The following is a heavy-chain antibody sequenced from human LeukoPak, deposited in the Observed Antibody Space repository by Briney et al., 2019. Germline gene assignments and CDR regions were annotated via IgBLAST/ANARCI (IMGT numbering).Heavy chain of an antibody. Sequence: GGSLRLSCAASGFTFSTYSMSWVRQAPGKGREWVANIKQDGSEKYYVDSVKGRFTISRDNAKNSLYLQMNSLRAEDTAVYYCARAGSNWYRNFDYWGQGTLVTVSS. J-gene: IGHJ4*02. CDR3: ARAGSNWYRNFDY. CDR2: IKQDGSEK. D-gene: IGHD6-13*01. CDR1: GFTFSTYS. V-gene: IGHV3-7*01.